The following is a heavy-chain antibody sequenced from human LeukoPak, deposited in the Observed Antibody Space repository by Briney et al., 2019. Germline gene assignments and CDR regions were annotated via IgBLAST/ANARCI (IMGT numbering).Heavy chain of an antibody. CDR2: IKQDGSEK. J-gene: IGHJ3*02. CDR1: GFTFSSYW. Sequence: GGSLRPSCAASGFTFSSYWMSWVRQASGKGLEWVANIKQDGSEKYYVDSVKGRFTISRDNANKSLYLQMNSLRAEDTAVYYCARDRGFDIWGQGTMVTVSS. V-gene: IGHV3-7*05. CDR3: ARDRGFDI.